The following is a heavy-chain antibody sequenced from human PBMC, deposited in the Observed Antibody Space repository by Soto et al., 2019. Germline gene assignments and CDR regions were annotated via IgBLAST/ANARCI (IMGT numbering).Heavy chain of an antibody. D-gene: IGHD2-2*01. CDR1: GYTFTGYY. CDR2: INPNSGGT. CDR3: ARSWEPAAIAWFDP. Sequence: QVQLVQSEAEVKKPGASVKVSCKASGYTFTGYYMHWVRQAPGQGLEWMGWINPNSGGTNYAQKFQGWVTMTRDTSISTAYMELSRLRSDDTAVYYCARSWEPAAIAWFDPWGQGTLVTVSS. J-gene: IGHJ5*02. V-gene: IGHV1-2*04.